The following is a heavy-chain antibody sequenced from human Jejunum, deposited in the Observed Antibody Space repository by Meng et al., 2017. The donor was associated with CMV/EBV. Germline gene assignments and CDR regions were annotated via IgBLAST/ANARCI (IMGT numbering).Heavy chain of an antibody. V-gene: IGHV4-30-4*01. Sequence: VFGGSIISGDRYWTWIRQSPGKGLEWIGNVYYSGTTSYNRSLKSRVTISVDTSKNQFSLKLASVIAADTAVYYCVLMIPADTNYFDPWGQGTLVTVSS. D-gene: IGHD6-25*01. J-gene: IGHJ5*02. CDR1: GGSIISGDRY. CDR3: VLMIPADTNYFDP. CDR2: VYYSGTT.